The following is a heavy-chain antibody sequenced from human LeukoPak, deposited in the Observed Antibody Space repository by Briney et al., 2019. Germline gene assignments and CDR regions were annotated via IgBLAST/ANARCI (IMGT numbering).Heavy chain of an antibody. CDR2: INPNSGGT. J-gene: IGHJ4*02. Sequence: GASVKVSCKASGYTFTGYYIHWVRQAPGQGLEWMGWINPNSGGTNYAQKFQGRITMTRDTSISTAYMELSRLRSDDTAVYYCARDRYSYGFLPFDYWGQGTLVTVSS. CDR3: ARDRYSYGFLPFDY. CDR1: GYTFTGYY. V-gene: IGHV1-2*02. D-gene: IGHD5-18*01.